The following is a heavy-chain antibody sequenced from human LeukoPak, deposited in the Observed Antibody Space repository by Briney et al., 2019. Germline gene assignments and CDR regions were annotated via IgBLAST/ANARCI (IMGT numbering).Heavy chain of an antibody. Sequence: PGGSLRLSCAASGFTFSSYWMSWVRQAPGKGLEWVANIKQDGSEKYYVDSVKGRFTISRDNAKNSLYLQMNSLRAEDTAVYYCARGGYCGGDCYFYYWGQGALVTVSS. J-gene: IGHJ4*02. D-gene: IGHD2-21*02. CDR1: GFTFSSYW. CDR2: IKQDGSEK. CDR3: ARGGYCGGDCYFYY. V-gene: IGHV3-7*01.